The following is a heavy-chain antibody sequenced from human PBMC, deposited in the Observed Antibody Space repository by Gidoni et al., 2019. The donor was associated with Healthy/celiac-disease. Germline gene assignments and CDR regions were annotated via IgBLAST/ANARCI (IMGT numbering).Heavy chain of an antibody. J-gene: IGHJ4*02. V-gene: IGHV3-30-3*01. CDR3: ARTTGPFDY. Sequence: QVQLVESGGGVVQPGRSLRLSCADSGFTFSSSAMHWVRQAPGKGLEWVAVISDDGSNKYYADSVKGRFTISRDNSKNTLYLQMNSLRAEDTAVYYCARTTGPFDYWGQGTLVTVSS. CDR2: ISDDGSNK. D-gene: IGHD4-17*01. CDR1: GFTFSSSA.